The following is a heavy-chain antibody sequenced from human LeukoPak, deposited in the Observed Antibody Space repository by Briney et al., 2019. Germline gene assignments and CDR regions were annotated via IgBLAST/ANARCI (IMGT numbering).Heavy chain of an antibody. Sequence: SETLSLTCTVSGGSISSYCWSWIRQPAGKGLEWIGRIYTSGSTNYNPSLKSRVTMSVDTSKNQFSLKLSSVTAADTAVYYCARVSLSPPYYDSSGYLFDYWGQGTLVTVSS. V-gene: IGHV4-4*07. CDR3: ARVSLSPPYYDSSGYLFDY. CDR1: GGSISSYC. J-gene: IGHJ4*02. D-gene: IGHD3-22*01. CDR2: IYTSGST.